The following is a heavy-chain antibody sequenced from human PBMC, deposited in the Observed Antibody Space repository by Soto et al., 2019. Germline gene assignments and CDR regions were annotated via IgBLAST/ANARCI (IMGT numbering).Heavy chain of an antibody. V-gene: IGHV1-8*01. CDR3: AKVSRKGSAIDFDY. Sequence: QVQLVQSGAELKKPGASVKVSCKASGYTFSNYDMNWVRQATGQGPEWIGWVNPNNGDTCYAQNFQGRVTLTTDIPTTTAYRELTSLRSEDTEIYYCAKVSRKGSAIDFDYGGQGTLITVSS. D-gene: IGHD3-10*01. CDR2: VNPNNGDT. CDR1: GYTFSNYD. J-gene: IGHJ4*02.